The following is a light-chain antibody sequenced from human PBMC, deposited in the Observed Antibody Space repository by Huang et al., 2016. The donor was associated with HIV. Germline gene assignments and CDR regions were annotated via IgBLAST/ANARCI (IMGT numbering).Light chain of an antibody. CDR1: QVVSSN. V-gene: IGKV3-15*01. J-gene: IGKJ2*01. CDR3: QQYNNWPRT. Sequence: ERVMTQSPDILSVSPGETATLSGRASQVVSSNLAWYRQKPGQAPSLLIYGASTRVSGIPARFNGSGSGIALTLTISSVQSEDFAVYYCQQYNNWPRTFGQGTKLEIK. CDR2: GAS.